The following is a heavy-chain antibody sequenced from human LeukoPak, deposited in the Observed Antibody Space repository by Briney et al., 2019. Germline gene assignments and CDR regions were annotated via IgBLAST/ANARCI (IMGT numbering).Heavy chain of an antibody. J-gene: IGHJ4*02. D-gene: IGHD3-22*01. CDR2: ISYDGSNK. CDR1: GFSVSSNY. CDR3: AKGDYYDSSGLVDY. Sequence: PGGSLRLSCAASGFSVSSNYMSWVRQAPGKGLEWVAVISYDGSNKYYADSVKGRFTISRDNSKNTLYLQMNSLRAEDTAVYYCAKGDYYDSSGLVDYWGQGTLVTVSS. V-gene: IGHV3-30*18.